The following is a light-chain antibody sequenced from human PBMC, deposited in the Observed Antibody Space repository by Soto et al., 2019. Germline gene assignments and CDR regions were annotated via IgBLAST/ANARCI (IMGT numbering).Light chain of an antibody. CDR3: QQFVGWT. Sequence: ENVLTQSPGTLSVSPGEGATLSCRASQSIGSNHLAWYQQKPGQAPRLLIYGASNRATGIPDRFSGGGSGTDFTLTISRLEPEDSAIYYCQQFVGWTFGQGTKVEIK. CDR2: GAS. CDR1: QSIGSNH. J-gene: IGKJ1*01. V-gene: IGKV3-20*01.